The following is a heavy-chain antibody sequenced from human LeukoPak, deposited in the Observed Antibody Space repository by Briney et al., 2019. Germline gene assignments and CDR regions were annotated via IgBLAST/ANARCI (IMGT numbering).Heavy chain of an antibody. Sequence: GGSLRLSCATSGFTFSRYAMSWARQAPGKGLEWVSLIESSGATTYYADSVKGRFTISRDDSKNTLYLQMNSLRAEDTVLYYCARDTYGAPDSWGQGTLVTVSS. CDR2: IESSGATT. D-gene: IGHD4-17*01. V-gene: IGHV3-23*01. CDR3: ARDTYGAPDS. CDR1: GFTFSRYA. J-gene: IGHJ4*02.